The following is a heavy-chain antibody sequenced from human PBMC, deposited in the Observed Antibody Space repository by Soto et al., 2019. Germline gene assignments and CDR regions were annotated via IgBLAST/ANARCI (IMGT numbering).Heavy chain of an antibody. J-gene: IGHJ6*02. CDR1: GGTFSSYA. V-gene: IGHV1-69*13. Sequence: SVKVSCKASGGTFSSYAISWVRQAPGQGLEWMGGIIPIFGTANYAQKFQGRVTITADESTSTAYMELSSLRSEDTAVYYCARTYYDFWSGYPSNPYYYGMAVWGQGTTVTVSS. CDR3: ARTYYDFWSGYPSNPYYYGMAV. D-gene: IGHD3-3*01. CDR2: IIPIFGTA.